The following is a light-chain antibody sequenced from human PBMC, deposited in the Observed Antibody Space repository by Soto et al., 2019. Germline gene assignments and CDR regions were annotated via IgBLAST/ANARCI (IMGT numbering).Light chain of an antibody. V-gene: IGKV1-39*01. CDR3: QQSFMVPIP. J-gene: IGKJ5*01. Sequence: DIQMTQSPSSLSACVGDRVTITCRASQSIAGYLSWNQQKPGQAPDFLLYSASTVQRGVPSRFSGSASGTDFTLTITGLQPEDFATYYCQQSFMVPIPVGQGTRLEIK. CDR1: QSIAGY. CDR2: SAS.